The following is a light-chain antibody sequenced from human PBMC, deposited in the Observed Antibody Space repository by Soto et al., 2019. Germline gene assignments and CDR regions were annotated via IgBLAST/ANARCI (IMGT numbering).Light chain of an antibody. CDR3: QQYGSSPLYT. CDR2: GAS. Sequence: EIVLTQSPGTLSFSPGERATLSCRASQIVSTSYLAWYQQKPGQAPRLLIYGASSRATGIPDRFSGSGSGTDYTLTISRLEPEDFAVYYCQQYGSSPLYTFGQGTKLEIK. J-gene: IGKJ2*01. CDR1: QIVSTSY. V-gene: IGKV3-20*01.